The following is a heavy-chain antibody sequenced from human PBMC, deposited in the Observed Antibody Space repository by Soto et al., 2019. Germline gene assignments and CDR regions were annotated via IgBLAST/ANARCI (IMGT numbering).Heavy chain of an antibody. V-gene: IGHV4-59*01. CDR1: GGSISSYY. Sequence: LSLTCTVSGGSISSYYWSWIRQPPGKGLEWIGYIYYSGSTNYNPSLKSRVTISVDTSKNQFSLKLSSVTAADTAVYYCARGDYGDSQYYYYYYGMDVWGQGTTVTVSS. CDR2: IYYSGST. CDR3: ARGDYGDSQYYYYYYGMDV. D-gene: IGHD4-17*01. J-gene: IGHJ6*02.